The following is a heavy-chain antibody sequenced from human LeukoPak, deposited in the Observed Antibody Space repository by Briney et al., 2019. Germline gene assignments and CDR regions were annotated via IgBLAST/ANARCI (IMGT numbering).Heavy chain of an antibody. J-gene: IGHJ4*02. CDR1: GFTFGDYA. D-gene: IGHD2-2*01. CDR3: ARDWDIVVVPAATSDY. V-gene: IGHV3-11*04. CDR2: ISSSGSTI. Sequence: GGSLRLSCTASGFTFGDYAMSWIRQAPGKGLEWVSYISSSGSTIYYADSVKGRFTISRDNAKNSLYLQMNSLRAEDTAVYYCARDWDIVVVPAATSDYWGQGTLVTVSS.